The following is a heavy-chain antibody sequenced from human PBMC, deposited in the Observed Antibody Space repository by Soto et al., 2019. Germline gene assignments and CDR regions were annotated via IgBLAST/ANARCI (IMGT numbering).Heavy chain of an antibody. CDR3: ARSQGSSTSLELFYYYYYGMDV. CDR1: GGTFSSYA. Sequence: QVQLVQSGAEVKKPGSSVKVSCKASGGTFSSYAISWVRQAPGQGLEWMGGIIPISETTNYAQNFQGRVTITADESKSTAYMELSSLRSEDTAVYYCARSQGSSTSLELFYYYYYGMDVWGQGTTVTVSS. D-gene: IGHD2-2*01. V-gene: IGHV1-69*01. CDR2: IIPISETT. J-gene: IGHJ6*02.